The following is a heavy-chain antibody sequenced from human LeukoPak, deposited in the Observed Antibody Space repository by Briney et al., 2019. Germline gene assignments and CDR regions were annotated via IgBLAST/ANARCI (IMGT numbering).Heavy chain of an antibody. CDR3: AATIRRDYGDTNLDY. J-gene: IGHJ4*02. D-gene: IGHD4/OR15-4a*01. CDR2: MHNGVHT. Sequence: SETLSLTCTVPGDTINNYFWSWIRQPPGKGLEWIGYMHNGVHTNYNPSLKSRVTISGDTPKNQLSLKLTSVTAADTAVYYCAATIRRDYGDTNLDYWGQGTLVTVSS. V-gene: IGHV4-59*01. CDR1: GDTINNYF.